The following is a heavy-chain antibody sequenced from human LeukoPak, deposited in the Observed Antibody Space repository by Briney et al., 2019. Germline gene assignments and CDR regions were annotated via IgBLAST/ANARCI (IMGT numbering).Heavy chain of an antibody. V-gene: IGHV1-69*06. Sequence: ASVKVSCKASGGTFSSYAISWVRQAPGQGLGWMGGIIPIFGTANYAQKFQGRVTITADKSTSTAYMELSSLRSEDTAVYYCARVTMVRGTVDYWGQGTLVTVSS. J-gene: IGHJ4*02. CDR1: GGTFSSYA. CDR2: IIPIFGTA. D-gene: IGHD3-10*01. CDR3: ARVTMVRGTVDY.